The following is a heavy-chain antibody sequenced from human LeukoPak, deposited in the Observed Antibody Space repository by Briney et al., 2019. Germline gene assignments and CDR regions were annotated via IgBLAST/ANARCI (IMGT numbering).Heavy chain of an antibody. D-gene: IGHD3-22*01. Sequence: PSETLSLTCTVSGGSISSYYWSWIRQPPGKGLEWMGYIYYSGSTSYNPSLKSRVTISVDTSKNRFSLKLSSVTAADTAVYYCARDHYDSSGYLHYFYYMDVWGKGTTVTVSS. V-gene: IGHV4-59*01. J-gene: IGHJ6*03. CDR2: IYYSGST. CDR1: GGSISSYY. CDR3: ARDHYDSSGYLHYFYYMDV.